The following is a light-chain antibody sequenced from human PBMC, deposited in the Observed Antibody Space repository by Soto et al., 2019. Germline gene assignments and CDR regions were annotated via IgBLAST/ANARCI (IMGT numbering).Light chain of an antibody. J-gene: IGKJ1*01. V-gene: IGKV3-20*01. CDR3: QQYDSSRT. CDR1: QSVSSTF. CDR2: GSS. Sequence: EIVLTQSPGTLSLSPGERATLSCRASQSVSSTFLAWYQQKPGQAPRVLIYGSSARAAGIPDRFSGSGSGTDFTLTISRLEPDDFAVYYCQQYDSSRTFGQPTKVEMK.